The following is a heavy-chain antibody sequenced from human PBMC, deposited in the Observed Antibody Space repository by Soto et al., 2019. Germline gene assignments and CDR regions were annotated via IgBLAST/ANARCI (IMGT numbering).Heavy chain of an antibody. CDR2: INPSGGST. Sequence: QVQLVQSGAEVKKPGASVKVSCKASGYTFTSYYMHWVRQAPGQGLEWMGIINPSGGSTSYAQKFQGRVTMTRDTSPSTGYMDLSSLRSEDTAVYYCARGDIVVVTAIPYFQHWGQGTLVTVSS. CDR1: GYTFTSYY. D-gene: IGHD2-21*02. J-gene: IGHJ1*01. V-gene: IGHV1-46*01. CDR3: ARGDIVVVTAIPYFQH.